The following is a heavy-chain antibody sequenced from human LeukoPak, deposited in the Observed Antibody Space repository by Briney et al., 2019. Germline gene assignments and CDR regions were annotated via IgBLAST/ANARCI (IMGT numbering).Heavy chain of an antibody. CDR2: IYYSGST. CDR3: ARGGYDFWSGYYYYFDY. J-gene: IGHJ4*02. CDR1: GASISSYY. V-gene: IGHV4-30-4*08. Sequence: SETLSLTCTVSGASISSYYWSWIRQPPGKGLEWIGYIYYSGSTYYNPSLKSRVTISVDTSKNQFSLKLSSVTAADTAVYYCARGGYDFWSGYYYYFDYWGQGTLVTVSS. D-gene: IGHD3-3*01.